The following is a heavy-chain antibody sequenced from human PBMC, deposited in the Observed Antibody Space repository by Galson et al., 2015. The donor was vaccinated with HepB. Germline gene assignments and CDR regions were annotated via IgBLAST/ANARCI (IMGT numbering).Heavy chain of an antibody. CDR1: GFTFSRYS. V-gene: IGHV3-64D*06. CDR2: IRSNGAYP. D-gene: IGHD3-9*01. Sequence: SLRLSCAASGFTFSRYSMHWVRQAPGKGLESVSAIRSNGAYPYYADSVKGRLTISRDNSKNTLYRQMSSLRTEDSAVYYWVKDHSNEILTTYRTYNYGMDVWGQGTTVTVSS. J-gene: IGHJ6*02. CDR3: VKDHSNEILTTYRTYNYGMDV.